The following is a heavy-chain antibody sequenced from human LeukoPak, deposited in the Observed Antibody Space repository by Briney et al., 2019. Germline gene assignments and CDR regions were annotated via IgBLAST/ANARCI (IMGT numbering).Heavy chain of an antibody. CDR2: IYYSGST. CDR1: GGSISSSSYY. V-gene: IGHV4-39*07. J-gene: IGHJ5*02. Sequence: SETLSLTCTVSGGSISSSSYYWGWIRQPPGKGLEWIGSIYYSGSTYYNPSLKSRVTISVDTSKNQFSLKLSSVTAADTAVYYCASYITAYSSGWYWGYLFDPWGQGTLVTVSS. CDR3: ASYITAYSSGWYWGYLFDP. D-gene: IGHD6-19*01.